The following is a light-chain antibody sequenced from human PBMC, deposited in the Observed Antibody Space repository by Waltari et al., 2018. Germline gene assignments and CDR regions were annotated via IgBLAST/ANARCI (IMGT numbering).Light chain of an antibody. Sequence: DIRLTQSPSSLSASVVDRVPIPCRTSQLINKYLNWYQQKPGGVPKRLIYAESTLQTGFPSRFSGSGSGTTFTLTINSLQPEDFATYYCQQGFSYPYTFGPGTQLEI. V-gene: IGKV1-39*01. CDR2: AES. J-gene: IGKJ2*01. CDR1: QLINKY. CDR3: QQGFSYPYT.